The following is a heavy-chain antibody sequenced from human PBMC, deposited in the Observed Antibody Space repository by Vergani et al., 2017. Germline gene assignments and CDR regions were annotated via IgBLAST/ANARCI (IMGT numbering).Heavy chain of an antibody. CDR3: ARVLTLYSSGWSEYFDY. Sequence: EVQLVESGGGLVQPGGSLRLSCAASGFTFSSYWMSWVRQAPGKGLEWVANIKQDGSEKYYVDSVKGRFTISRDNAKNSLYLQMNSLRAEDTAVYYCARVLTLYSSGWSEYFDYWGQGTLVTVSS. CDR2: IKQDGSEK. CDR1: GFTFSSYW. D-gene: IGHD6-19*01. J-gene: IGHJ4*02. V-gene: IGHV3-7*01.